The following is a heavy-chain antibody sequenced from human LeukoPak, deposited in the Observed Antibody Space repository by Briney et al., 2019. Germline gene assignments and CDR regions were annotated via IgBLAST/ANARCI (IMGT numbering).Heavy chain of an antibody. CDR2: ISAYNGKT. J-gene: IGHJ4*02. V-gene: IGHV1-18*01. CDR1: DYTFTNYG. CDR3: ATISVRGYYKFYPFDY. D-gene: IGHD3-3*01. Sequence: ASVKVSCKASDYTFTNYGVSWVRQAPGQGLEWMGWISAYNGKTYYAQKFQGRVTVTTDTSTSTAYMDLRSLRSDDTAVYYCATISVRGYYKFYPFDYWGQGTLVTVSS.